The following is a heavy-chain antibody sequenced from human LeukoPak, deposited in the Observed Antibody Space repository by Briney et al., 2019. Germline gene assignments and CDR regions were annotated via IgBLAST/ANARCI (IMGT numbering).Heavy chain of an antibody. CDR3: AREAGGDY. J-gene: IGHJ4*02. CDR2: IWYDGGKR. D-gene: IGHD1-26*01. Sequence: PGGSLRLSCAASGYTFSSHGLHWVRQAAGKGLEWVAVIWYDGGKRYYADSVKGRFTVSKDNSKNTLYLQMNSLRDEDTAVYDCAREAGGDYWGQGTLVTVSS. V-gene: IGHV3-33*01. CDR1: GYTFSSHG.